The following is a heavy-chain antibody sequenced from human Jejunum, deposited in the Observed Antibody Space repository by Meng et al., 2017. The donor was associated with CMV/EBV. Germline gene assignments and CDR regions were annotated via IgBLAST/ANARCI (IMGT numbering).Heavy chain of an antibody. V-gene: IGHV4-31*02. J-gene: IGHJ4*02. D-gene: IGHD2-15*01. CDR3: ARLQTAAALGSGFDF. CDR2: ISYSGNP. CDR1: CCSISGGSNF. Sequence: SCCSISGGSNFLSWLRQFPGKGLVWIRHISYSGNPYSYPSLRSRVFISIDMSDNHFSLKLISVTAADTAVYYCARLQTAAALGSGFDFWGQGTLVTVSS.